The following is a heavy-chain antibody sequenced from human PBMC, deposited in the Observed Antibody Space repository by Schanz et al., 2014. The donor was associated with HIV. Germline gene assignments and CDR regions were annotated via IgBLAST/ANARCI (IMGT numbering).Heavy chain of an antibody. D-gene: IGHD5-18*01. V-gene: IGHV1-69*01. Sequence: QVQLVQSGAEVKKPGSSVKVSCKASGGTFSSYAISWVRQAPGQGLEWMGGVIPIFGTTNYAQKFQGRVTITADESTSTAYIELSSLRSAAAAVYYCASGHFDTAIGWGDAFLIWGRGTMVTVSS. CDR3: ASGHFDTAIGWGDAFLI. CDR2: VIPIFGTT. J-gene: IGHJ3*02. CDR1: GGTFSSYA.